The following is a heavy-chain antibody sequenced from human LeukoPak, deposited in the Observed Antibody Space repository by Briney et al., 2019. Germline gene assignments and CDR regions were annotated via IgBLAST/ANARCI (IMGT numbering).Heavy chain of an antibody. CDR2: INPSGGGT. V-gene: IGHV1-46*01. CDR3: ARARPDFDY. J-gene: IGHJ4*02. Sequence: ASVKASCKASGYIFTSYYIHWVRQAPGQGLEWMGIINPSGGGTSYAQKFQGRVTMTRDTSTSTVYMELSSLKSEDTAVYYCARARPDFDYWGQGTLVTVSS. CDR1: GYIFTSYY.